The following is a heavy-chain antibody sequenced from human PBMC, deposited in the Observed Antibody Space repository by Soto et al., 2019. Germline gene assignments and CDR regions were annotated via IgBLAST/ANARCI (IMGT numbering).Heavy chain of an antibody. CDR1: GGSISSYY. D-gene: IGHD6-19*01. CDR3: ARSFSGWNFDY. CDR2: IYYSGST. V-gene: IGHV4-59*01. J-gene: IGHJ4*02. Sequence: SETLSLTCTVSGGSISSYYWSWIRQPPGKGLEWIGYIYYSGSTNYNPSLKSRVTISVDTSKNQFSLKLSSVTAVDTAVYYCARSFSGWNFDYWGQGTLVTVSS.